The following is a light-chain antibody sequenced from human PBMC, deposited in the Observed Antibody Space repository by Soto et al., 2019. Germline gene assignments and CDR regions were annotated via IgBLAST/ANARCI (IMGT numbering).Light chain of an antibody. Sequence: DIVMTQSPDSLAVSLGERATINCKSSQSVLYSSNNKNYLAWYQQKPGQPPKLLIYWASTRESGVPDRFSGSGSGTDFTLTISSLQAEDVAFYYCHQYYDTARLTFGGGTKVEIK. V-gene: IGKV4-1*01. CDR1: QSVLYSSNNKNY. J-gene: IGKJ4*01. CDR3: HQYYDTARLT. CDR2: WAS.